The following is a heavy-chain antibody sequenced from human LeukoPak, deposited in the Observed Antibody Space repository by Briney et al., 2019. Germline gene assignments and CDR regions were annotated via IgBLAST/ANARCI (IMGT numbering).Heavy chain of an antibody. CDR3: ARETGTPERYYFDY. Sequence: SETLSLTCAVYGGSFSGYYWSWIRQPPGKGLEWIGEINHSGSTNYNPSLKSRVTISVDTSKNQFSLKLSSVTAVDTAVYYCARETGTPERYYFDYWGQGTLVTVSS. CDR1: GGSFSGYY. D-gene: IGHD1-1*01. V-gene: IGHV4-34*01. J-gene: IGHJ4*02. CDR2: INHSGST.